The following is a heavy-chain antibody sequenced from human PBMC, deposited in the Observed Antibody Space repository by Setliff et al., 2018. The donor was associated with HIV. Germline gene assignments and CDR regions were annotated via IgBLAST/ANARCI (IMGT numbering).Heavy chain of an antibody. D-gene: IGHD3-3*01. J-gene: IGHJ6*02. V-gene: IGHV3-11*04. CDR2: ISIGSGGAI. CDR1: GGSFGGYY. CDR3: ARDYLYYNLYNGSPVYGMDV. Sequence: LSLTCVVYGGSFGGYYWSWVRQAPGRGLEWVSSISIGSGGAIDYADSVQGRFTISRDNSKNSLYLQMNSLRVEDTAVYYCARDYLYYNLYNGSPVYGMDVWGQGTTVTVSS.